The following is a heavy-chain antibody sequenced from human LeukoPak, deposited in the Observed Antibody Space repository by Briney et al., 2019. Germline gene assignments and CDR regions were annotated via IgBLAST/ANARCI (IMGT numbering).Heavy chain of an antibody. CDR1: GFTFSSFW. CDR3: ARERPATASAFNI. V-gene: IGHV3-7*01. CDR2: IKEDGSVK. Sequence: PGGSLRLSCAASGFTFSSFWMSWVRQAPGKGLEWVANIKEDGSVKNYVDSVKGRFSISRDNTKNSLYLQMNSLRLEDTAVYYCARERPATASAFNIWGQGTMVTVSS. J-gene: IGHJ3*02.